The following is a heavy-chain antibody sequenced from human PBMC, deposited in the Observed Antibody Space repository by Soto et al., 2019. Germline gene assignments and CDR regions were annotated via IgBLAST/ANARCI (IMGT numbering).Heavy chain of an antibody. D-gene: IGHD6-19*01. CDR3: ARDHSSGEVT. CDR2: IWCDGSNK. V-gene: IGHV3-33*01. J-gene: IGHJ5*02. CDR1: GFTFSSYG. Sequence: QVQLVESGGGVVQPGRSLRLSCAASGFTFSSYGMHWVRQAPGKGLEWVAVIWCDGSNKYYAEAVKGRFTISRDNSKNTLYLQMNSLRAEDTAVYYCARDHSSGEVTWGQGTLVTVSS.